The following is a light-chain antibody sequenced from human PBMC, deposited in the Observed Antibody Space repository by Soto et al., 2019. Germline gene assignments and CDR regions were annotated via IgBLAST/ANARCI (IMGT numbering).Light chain of an antibody. V-gene: IGKV3-20*01. CDR2: GAS. CDR3: QQYGTSPWT. CDR1: QSISST. J-gene: IGKJ1*01. Sequence: EIVLTQSPGTLSLSPGEGTTLSCRASQSISSTLAWYQQKPGQAPRLLIYGASNRATGISERFSGSGSGTDFTLTISGLEPEDFALYYCQQYGTSPWTFGHGTKVEIK.